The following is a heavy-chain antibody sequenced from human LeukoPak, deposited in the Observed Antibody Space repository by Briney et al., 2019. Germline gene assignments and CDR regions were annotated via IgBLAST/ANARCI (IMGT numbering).Heavy chain of an antibody. Sequence: ASVKVSCKASGYTFTSYDINWVRQATGQGLEWMGWMNPNSGGTNYAQKFQGRVTMTRDTSISTAYMELSRLRSDDTAVYYCARALVATRWFDPWGQGTLVTVSS. V-gene: IGHV1-2*02. D-gene: IGHD5-12*01. CDR3: ARALVATRWFDP. CDR2: MNPNSGGT. J-gene: IGHJ5*02. CDR1: GYTFTSYD.